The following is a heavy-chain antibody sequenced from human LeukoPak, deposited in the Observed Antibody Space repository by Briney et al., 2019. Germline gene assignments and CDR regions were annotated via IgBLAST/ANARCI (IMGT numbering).Heavy chain of an antibody. D-gene: IGHD2-2*01. J-gene: IGHJ4*02. Sequence: GGSLRLSCAASGFTFSTYWMSWVRQAPGGGREWVVNIKQDGSEKYYVDSVKGRFTISRDNHKNSLYLQMDSLRDEATAVYCCARLRTDMSASAGFCTSTSCYGIGYWGQATLVTVPS. CDR2: IKQDGSEK. V-gene: IGHV3-7*01. CDR1: GFTFSTYW. CDR3: ARLRTDMSASAGFCTSTSCYGIGY.